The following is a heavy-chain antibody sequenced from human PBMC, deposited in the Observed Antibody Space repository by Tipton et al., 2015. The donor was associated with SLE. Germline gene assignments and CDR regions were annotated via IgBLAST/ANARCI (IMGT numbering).Heavy chain of an antibody. CDR2: ISAYNGNT. J-gene: IGHJ4*02. V-gene: IGHV1-18*01. CDR1: GYTFTNYD. CDR3: TTPRQNY. D-gene: IGHD2/OR15-2a*01. Sequence: QSGAEVKKPGASVKVSCKASGYTFTNYDINWVRQATGQGLEWMGWISAYNGNTNYAQKLQGRVTMTTDTSTSTAYMELRRLTSDDTAVYYCTTPRQNYWGQGTLVTVSS.